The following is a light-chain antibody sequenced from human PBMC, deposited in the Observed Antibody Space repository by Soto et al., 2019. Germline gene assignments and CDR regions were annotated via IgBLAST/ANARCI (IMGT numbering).Light chain of an antibody. J-gene: IGLJ1*01. CDR2: ENN. Sequence: QSVLTQPPSVSAAPGQKVTISCSGSSPNIGNNYVSWYQQLPGKAPKLLIYENNKRPSGIPDRFSGSKYGKSATLGITGLQTGDEADYYCGTWDSSLSAVFGTGTKVTVL. CDR1: SPNIGNNY. V-gene: IGLV1-51*02. CDR3: GTWDSSLSAV.